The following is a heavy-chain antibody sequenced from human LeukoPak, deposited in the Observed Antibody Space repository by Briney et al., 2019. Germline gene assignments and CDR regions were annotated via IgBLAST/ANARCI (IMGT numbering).Heavy chain of an antibody. Sequence: PLGCPRLSPAASRVTSSVDITCSGSDRPEEGLWRVSYISSNSKYTKYADSVKGRFTISRDNAKKSLYLQMNSLRAEDTAVYYCARDNGNKYYFDYWGQGTLVPVSS. CDR3: ARDNGNKYYFDY. CDR1: RVTSSVDIT. CDR2: ISSNSKYT. D-gene: IGHD2-8*01. J-gene: IGHJ4*02. V-gene: IGHV3-11*05.